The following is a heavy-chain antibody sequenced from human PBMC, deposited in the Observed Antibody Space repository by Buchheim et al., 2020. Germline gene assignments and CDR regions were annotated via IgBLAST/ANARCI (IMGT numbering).Heavy chain of an antibody. CDR1: GFTFSSYV. CDR3: ARDRSGSSWQNYFDY. CDR2: IWYDGSNK. D-gene: IGHD6-13*01. V-gene: IGHV3-33*01. J-gene: IGHJ4*02. Sequence: QVQLVESGGGVVQPGRSLRLSCAASGFTFSSYVMHWVRQAPGKGLEWVAVIWYDGSNKYYADSVKGRFTISRDNSKNTLYLQMNSLRVEDTAVYYCARDRSGSSWQNYFDYWGQGTL.